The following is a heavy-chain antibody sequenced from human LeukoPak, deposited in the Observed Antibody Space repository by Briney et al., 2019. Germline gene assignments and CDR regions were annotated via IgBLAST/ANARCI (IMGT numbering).Heavy chain of an antibody. CDR2: VHYSGTT. V-gene: IGHV4-39*01. J-gene: IGHJ4*02. D-gene: IGHD2-21*02. Sequence: SETLSLTCTVSGGSIISTRDHWDWIRQPPGKGLEWIGSVHYSGTTYYTHNPSLRSRVTISVDTSKNQFSLEVTSVSAADTATYSSARRLHYYDFWGQGTLVTVSS. CDR3: ARRLHYYDF. CDR1: GGSIISTRDH.